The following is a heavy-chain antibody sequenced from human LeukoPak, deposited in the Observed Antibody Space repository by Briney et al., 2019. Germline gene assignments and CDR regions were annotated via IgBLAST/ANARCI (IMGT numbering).Heavy chain of an antibody. V-gene: IGHV3-15*01. J-gene: IGHJ4*02. Sequence: GGSLRLSCSASGFTLSNAWMKWVRHAPGKGREGVGRIQSKTDGGTTEYAAPVKGRFTISRDDSTNTLYLQMNSLRADDTAVYYCAKDGGYIYGYADSWGQGTLVTVSS. D-gene: IGHD5-18*01. CDR2: IQSKTDGGTT. CDR1: GFTLSNAW. CDR3: AKDGGYIYGYADS.